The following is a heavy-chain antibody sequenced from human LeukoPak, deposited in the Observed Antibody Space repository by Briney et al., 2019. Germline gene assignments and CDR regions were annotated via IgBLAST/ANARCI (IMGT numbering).Heavy chain of an antibody. CDR3: ARGTLWFGELLVYGMDV. CDR2: INPSGGST. V-gene: IGHV1-46*01. CDR1: GYTFSSYY. D-gene: IGHD3-10*01. J-gene: IGHJ6*02. Sequence: PGASVKVSCKASGYTFSSYYMHWVRQAPGQGLEWMGIINPSGGSTTYAQKFQGRVTITADESTSTAYMELSSLRSEDTAVYYCARGTLWFGELLVYGMDVWGRGTTVTVSS.